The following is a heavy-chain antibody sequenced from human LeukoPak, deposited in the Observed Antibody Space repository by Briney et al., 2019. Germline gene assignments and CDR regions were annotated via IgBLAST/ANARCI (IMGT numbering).Heavy chain of an antibody. D-gene: IGHD4-17*01. V-gene: IGHV1-8*02. J-gene: IGHJ4*02. Sequence: ASVKVSCKSSGYTFTSYDINWVRQATGQGLEWMGWMSPNSGNTGYAQKFQGRVTMTRNTSISTAYMELSSLRSEDTAVYYCARGRNYYGDYAWWGQGTLVTVSS. CDR3: ARGRNYYGDYAW. CDR1: GYTFTSYD. CDR2: MSPNSGNT.